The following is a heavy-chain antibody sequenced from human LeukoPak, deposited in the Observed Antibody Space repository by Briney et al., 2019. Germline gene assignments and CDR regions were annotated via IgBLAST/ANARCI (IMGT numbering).Heavy chain of an antibody. CDR1: GYTFTGSY. Sequence: ASVKVSCKASGYTFTGSYMHWVRQAPGQGLEWMGWISAYNGNTNYAQKLQGRVTMTTDTSTSTAYMELRSLRSDDTAVYYCAREGGDVFDIWGQGTMVTVSS. CDR2: ISAYNGNT. CDR3: AREGGDVFDI. J-gene: IGHJ3*02. D-gene: IGHD1-26*01. V-gene: IGHV1-18*04.